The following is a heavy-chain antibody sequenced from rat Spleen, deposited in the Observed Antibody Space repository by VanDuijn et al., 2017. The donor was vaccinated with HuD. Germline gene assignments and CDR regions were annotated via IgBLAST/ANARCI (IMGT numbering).Heavy chain of an antibody. D-gene: IGHD1-9*01. Sequence: EVQLVESGGGLVQPERSLKLSCAASGFTFSDYNMAWVRQAPKKGLEWVATIIYDSSRTYYRDSVKGRFTISRDNAKSTLSLQVDSLRSEDTATYYCARRHYGYTDYFDYWGQGVMVTVSS. CDR2: IIYDSSRT. CDR1: GFTFSDYN. J-gene: IGHJ2*01. V-gene: IGHV5S10*01. CDR3: ARRHYGYTDYFDY.